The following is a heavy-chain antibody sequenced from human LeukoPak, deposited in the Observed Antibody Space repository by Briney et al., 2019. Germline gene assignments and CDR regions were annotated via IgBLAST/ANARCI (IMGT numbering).Heavy chain of an antibody. CDR1: GDSVSSNSAT. CDR2: TYYKSKWYN. CDR3: ARVSSPWSPRDAFDI. V-gene: IGHV6-1*01. D-gene: IGHD1-26*01. Sequence: SQTLSLTCAISGDSVSSNSATWNWIRQSPSRGLEWLGRTYYKSKWYNDYTVSVKSRITIHSDTSKNQFSLQLNSVTPEDTAVYYCARVSSPWSPRDAFDIWGQGTMVTVSS. J-gene: IGHJ3*02.